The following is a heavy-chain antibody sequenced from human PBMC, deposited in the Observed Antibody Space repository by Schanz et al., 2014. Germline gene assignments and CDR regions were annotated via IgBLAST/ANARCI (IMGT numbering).Heavy chain of an antibody. D-gene: IGHD4-17*01. CDR1: GDTFSKYN. J-gene: IGHJ4*02. CDR2: INGYNGHT. V-gene: IGHV1-18*04. CDR3: ARGYGDSPTDF. Sequence: QVQLVQSGPEVKKPGSSVKVSCQAFGDTFSKYNIMWVRQVPGQGLEWMGWINGYNGHTLYAQKFQGRVTMTTDTSTSTSYMELTSLRFDDTAVYYCARGYGDSPTDFWGQGTLVTVSS.